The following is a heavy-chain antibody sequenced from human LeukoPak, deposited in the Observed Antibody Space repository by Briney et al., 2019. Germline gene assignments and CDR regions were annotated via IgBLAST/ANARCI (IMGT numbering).Heavy chain of an antibody. Sequence: GGSLRLSCPASGFTFSSYAMHWVRQAPGKGLEHVSSISSNGGTIYYADSVKGRFTISRDNPKNSLYLQMNGLRAEDTAVYFCARGGYYNVFDYWGQGTLVTVSS. CDR3: ARGGYYNVFDY. J-gene: IGHJ4*02. D-gene: IGHD3-9*01. V-gene: IGHV3-64*04. CDR2: ISSNGGTI. CDR1: GFTFSSYA.